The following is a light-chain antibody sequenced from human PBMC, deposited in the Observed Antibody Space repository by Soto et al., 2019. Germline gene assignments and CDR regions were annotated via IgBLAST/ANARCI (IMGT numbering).Light chain of an antibody. Sequence: EKVMTQSPATLSVSPGERVTLSCRASQSVSSYLAWYQQKPGQAPRLLIYDASTRATGVPARFSGSGSGTEFTLTISSLQSEDLAVYYCQQYADWPETFGQGTKV. CDR3: QQYADWPET. V-gene: IGKV3-15*01. CDR2: DAS. J-gene: IGKJ1*01. CDR1: QSVSSY.